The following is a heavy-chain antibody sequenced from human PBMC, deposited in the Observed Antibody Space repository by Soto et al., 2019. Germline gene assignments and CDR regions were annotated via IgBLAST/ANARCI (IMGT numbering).Heavy chain of an antibody. CDR1: GFSLSTDGVG. Sequence: QITXKESGXTLVKPTQTLTLTCTFSGFSLSTDGVGVGWIRQPPGKALEWLALIYWDDDQRYSPSLKTRLTITKDTSKNQVVLTMTNMDPVDTATYYCAHAYGGTSWPNDAFDVWGQGTVVTVSS. V-gene: IGHV2-5*02. CDR2: IYWDDDQ. D-gene: IGHD2-2*01. CDR3: AHAYGGTSWPNDAFDV. J-gene: IGHJ3*01.